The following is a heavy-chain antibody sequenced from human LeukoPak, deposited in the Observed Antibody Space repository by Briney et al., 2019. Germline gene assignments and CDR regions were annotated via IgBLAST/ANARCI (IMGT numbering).Heavy chain of an antibody. CDR3: AREGTMEDTAMVRFDYYYGMDV. J-gene: IGHJ6*04. CDR2: INAGNGNT. V-gene: IGHV1-3*01. Sequence: RASVKVSCKASGYTFTSYAMHWVRQAPGQRLEWMGWINAGNGNTKYSQKFQGRVTITRDTSASTAYMELSSLRSEDTAVYYCAREGTMEDTAMVRFDYYYGMDVWGKGTTVTVSS. CDR1: GYTFTSYA. D-gene: IGHD5-18*01.